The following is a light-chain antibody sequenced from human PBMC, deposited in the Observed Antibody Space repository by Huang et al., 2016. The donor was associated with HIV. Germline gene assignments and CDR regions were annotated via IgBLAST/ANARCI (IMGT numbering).Light chain of an antibody. J-gene: IGKJ2*01. Sequence: DIVLTQSPDSLAVSLGERATISCQSSQNLLYPSNNATHLAWYQQKPGQPPKVLITWASTREYGVPDRFRGAGSETECTLTISSLRAEDVAVYYCQQYYNTPRTFGQGTKLEIK. V-gene: IGKV4-1*01. CDR2: WAS. CDR3: QQYYNTPRT. CDR1: QNLLYPSNNATH.